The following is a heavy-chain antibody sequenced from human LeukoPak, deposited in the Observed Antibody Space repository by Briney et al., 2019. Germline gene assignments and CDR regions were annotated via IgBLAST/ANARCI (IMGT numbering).Heavy chain of an antibody. J-gene: IGHJ4*02. CDR1: GFIFSSYG. Sequence: PGGFLRLSCAASGFIFSSYGMHWVRQAPGKGLEWMAVISYDGSNKYDADSVKGRFTISRDNSKNTLYLQMNSLRAEDTAVYYCAKDHARYCAGDCYQVDYWGQGTLVTVSS. V-gene: IGHV3-30*18. D-gene: IGHD2-21*02. CDR3: AKDHARYCAGDCYQVDY. CDR2: ISYDGSNK.